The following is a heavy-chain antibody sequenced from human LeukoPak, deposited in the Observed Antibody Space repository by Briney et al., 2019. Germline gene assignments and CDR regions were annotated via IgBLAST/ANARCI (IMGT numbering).Heavy chain of an antibody. D-gene: IGHD6-19*01. CDR1: GFTFSNYW. Sequence: GGSLRLSCAASGFTFSNYWMHWVRQAPGKGLVWVSRINSDGSSTTYADSVKGRFTISRDNAKRTLYLQMSGLRAEDTAVYYCARDLYSSGWNNHGMDVWGQGTTVTVSS. CDR3: ARDLYSSGWNNHGMDV. J-gene: IGHJ6*02. CDR2: INSDGSST. V-gene: IGHV3-74*01.